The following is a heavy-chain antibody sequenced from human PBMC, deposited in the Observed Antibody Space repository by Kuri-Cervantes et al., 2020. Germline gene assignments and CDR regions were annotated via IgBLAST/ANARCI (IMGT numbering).Heavy chain of an antibody. CDR1: GFTFSSYS. Sequence: GESLKISCVASGFTFSSYSMNWVRQAPGKGLEWVSYISSSSSTIYYADSVKGRFTISRDNAKNSLYLQMNSLRDEDTAVYYCARDSSITMVRGVISNGIDVWGQGTTVTVSS. J-gene: IGHJ6*02. CDR3: ARDSSITMVRGVISNGIDV. D-gene: IGHD3-10*01. CDR2: ISSSSSTI. V-gene: IGHV3-48*02.